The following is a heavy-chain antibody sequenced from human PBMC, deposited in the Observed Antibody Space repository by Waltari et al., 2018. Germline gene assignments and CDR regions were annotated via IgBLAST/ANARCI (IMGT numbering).Heavy chain of an antibody. J-gene: IGHJ4*02. CDR3: ATQSWSNFEY. V-gene: IGHV3-7*01. CDR1: EFTFPYYW. Sequence: EVQLVESGGGLVQPGGSLRLSCPASEFTFPYYWVTWVRQAPGKGLEWVANIKEDGSEKYYVDSVKGRFTISRDNAKNSLYLQMSSLRVEDTAVYYCATQSWSNFEYWGQGTLVTVSS. D-gene: IGHD3-3*01. CDR2: IKEDGSEK.